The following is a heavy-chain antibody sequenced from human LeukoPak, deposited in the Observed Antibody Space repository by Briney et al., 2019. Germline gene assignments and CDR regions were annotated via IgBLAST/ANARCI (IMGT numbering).Heavy chain of an antibody. Sequence: SETLSLTCTVSGGSMNTYHWSWIRQPAGKGLEWIGRIYSSGGPNYNPSLESRVTMSVDTSKNQFSLKLSSVTAADTAVYYCARGSGSCSVPFDYWGQGTLVTVSS. V-gene: IGHV4-4*07. J-gene: IGHJ4*02. CDR1: GGSMNTYH. CDR3: ARGSGSCSVPFDY. CDR2: IYSSGGP. D-gene: IGHD1-26*01.